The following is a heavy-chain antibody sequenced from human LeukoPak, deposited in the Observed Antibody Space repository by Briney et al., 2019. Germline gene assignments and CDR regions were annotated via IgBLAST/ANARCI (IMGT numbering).Heavy chain of an antibody. Sequence: PGGSLRLSCAASGFTFSSYAMSWVRQAPGKGLERVSVISGSGGSTYYADSVEGRFTISRDNSKNTLYLQMNSPRAEDTAVYYCAKAMESSGSYYACFDSWGQGTLVTVSS. V-gene: IGHV3-23*01. CDR2: ISGSGGST. CDR1: GFTFSSYA. D-gene: IGHD1-26*01. CDR3: AKAMESSGSYYACFDS. J-gene: IGHJ4*02.